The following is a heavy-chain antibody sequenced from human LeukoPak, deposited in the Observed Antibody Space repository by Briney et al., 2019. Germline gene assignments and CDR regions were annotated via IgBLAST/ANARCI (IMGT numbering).Heavy chain of an antibody. CDR1: GGTFSSYA. D-gene: IGHD3-22*01. V-gene: IGHV1-69*04. J-gene: IGHJ4*02. CDR3: AQTNYYDSSGLDY. Sequence: SVKVSCKASGGTFSSYAIRWVRPAPGQGLEWMGRIIPILGIANYARKFQGRVTITADRSTSTAYMELSSLRSEDTAVYYCAQTNYYDSSGLDYWGQGTLVTVSS. CDR2: IIPILGIA.